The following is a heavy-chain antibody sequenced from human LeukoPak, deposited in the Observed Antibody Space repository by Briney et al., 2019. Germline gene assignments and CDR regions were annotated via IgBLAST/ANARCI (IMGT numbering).Heavy chain of an antibody. J-gene: IGHJ6*02. V-gene: IGHV3-11*01. CDR2: INPGGNFI. Sequence: GGSLRLSCVASGYTFSDWYISWIRQAPGKGLEWISYINPGGNFIYYTDFVKGRFALSRDNAKNSVHLQLSSLRAEDTAVYYCARGHYGLVVWAKGPRSPSP. CDR1: GYTFSDWY. CDR3: ARGHYGLVV.